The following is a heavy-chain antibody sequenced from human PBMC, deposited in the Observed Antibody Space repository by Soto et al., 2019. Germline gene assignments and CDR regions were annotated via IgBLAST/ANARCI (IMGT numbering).Heavy chain of an antibody. CDR3: ASEESGYDFRAFDI. D-gene: IGHD5-12*01. CDR2: IYSGGST. Sequence: ESGGGLVQPGGSLRLSCAASGFTVSSNYMSWVRQAPGKGLEWVSVIYSGGSTYYADSVKGRFTISRDNSKNTLYLQMNSLRAEDTAVYYCASEESGYDFRAFDIWGQGTMVTVSS. J-gene: IGHJ3*02. V-gene: IGHV3-66*01. CDR1: GFTVSSNY.